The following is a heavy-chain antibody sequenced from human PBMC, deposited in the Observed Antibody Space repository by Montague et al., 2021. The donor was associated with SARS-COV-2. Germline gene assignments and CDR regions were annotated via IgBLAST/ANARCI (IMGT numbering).Heavy chain of an antibody. CDR1: GFTFRSYS. Sequence: SLRLSCAASGFTFRSYSLTWVRQAPGKGLAWVSSISTGRRSYIWYRESVKGRFTISRDNAKNSLYLQMNSLRDEDTAMYYCARSLPNSAGYSIDSWGQGTLVTVSS. J-gene: IGHJ4*02. CDR3: ARSLPNSAGYSIDS. D-gene: IGHD3-22*01. V-gene: IGHV3-21*01. CDR2: ISTGRRSYI.